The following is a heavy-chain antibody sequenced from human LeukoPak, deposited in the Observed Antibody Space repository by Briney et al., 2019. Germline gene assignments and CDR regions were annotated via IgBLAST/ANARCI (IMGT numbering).Heavy chain of an antibody. CDR1: GFTFSDYW. D-gene: IGHD1-1*01. Sequence: PGGSLRLSCAASGFTFSDYWMHWVRQAPGKGLVWVARINPDGTTTDYADSVKGRFTISRDNAKNTLYVQMNSLRAEDTAVYYCIRGGPGYCRDHNCYHPGSWGQGTLVTVSS. J-gene: IGHJ5*02. V-gene: IGHV3-74*01. CDR2: INPDGTTT. CDR3: IRGGPGYCRDHNCYHPGS.